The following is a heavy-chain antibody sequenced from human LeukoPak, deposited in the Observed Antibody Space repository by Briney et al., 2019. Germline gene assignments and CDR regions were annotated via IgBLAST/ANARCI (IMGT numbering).Heavy chain of an antibody. CDR3: ARRMAVAGYGY. D-gene: IGHD6-19*01. J-gene: IGHJ4*02. V-gene: IGHV1-8*02. Sequence: PGASVKVSCKASGYTFTGYYMHWVRQAPGQGLEWMGWMNPNSGNTGYAQKFQGRVTMTRNTSISTAYMELSSLRSEDTAVYYCARRMAVAGYGYWGQGTLVTVPS. CDR1: GYTFTGYY. CDR2: MNPNSGNT.